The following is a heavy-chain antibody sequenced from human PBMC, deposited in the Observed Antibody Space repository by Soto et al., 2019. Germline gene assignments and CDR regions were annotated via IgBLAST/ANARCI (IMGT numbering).Heavy chain of an antibody. D-gene: IGHD2-15*01. J-gene: IGHJ5*02. CDR3: ATAVVVGAWFEP. CDR2: ISGSADRT. V-gene: IGHV3-23*01. CDR1: GFTFITYA. Sequence: GGSLRLSCAASGFTFITYAMTWVRRAPGKGLDWAAAISGSADRTYYADSVKGRFTISRDNSKDTLYLQMNSLRADDTAVYYCATAVVVGAWFEPWGQGTLVTVSS.